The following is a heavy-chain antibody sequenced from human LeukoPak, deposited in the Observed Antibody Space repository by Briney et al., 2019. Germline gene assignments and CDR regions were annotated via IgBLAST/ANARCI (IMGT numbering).Heavy chain of an antibody. CDR1: GFTFSSYS. V-gene: IGHV3-48*02. D-gene: IGHD3-10*01. CDR2: ISSSSSTI. Sequence: GGSLTLSCAASGFTFSSYSRNWVRQPPGKGLEWVSYISSSSSTIYYAVSVTGRFTISRDNAKNSLYLQMTSLSDEDTAAYYCARDYNGSGSYYYYYGMDVWGQGTTVTVSS. CDR3: ARDYNGSGSYYYYYGMDV. J-gene: IGHJ6*02.